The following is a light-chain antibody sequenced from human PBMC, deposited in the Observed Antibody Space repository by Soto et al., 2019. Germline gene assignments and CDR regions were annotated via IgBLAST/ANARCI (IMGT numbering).Light chain of an antibody. J-gene: IGLJ2*01. CDR1: SSDIGGYKY. CDR3: SSYTIYSTLLL. Sequence: QSALTQPASVSGSPGQSITISCTGTSSDIGGYKYVSWYQQHPGKAPKLIIYEVTNRPSGVSDRFSGSKSGNTASLTISGLQAEDEAYYYCSSYTIYSTLLLFGGGTKVTVL. CDR2: EVT. V-gene: IGLV2-14*01.